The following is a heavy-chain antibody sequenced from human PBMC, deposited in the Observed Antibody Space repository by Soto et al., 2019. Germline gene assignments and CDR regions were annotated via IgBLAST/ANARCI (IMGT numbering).Heavy chain of an antibody. D-gene: IGHD2-2*01. CDR1: GGTFSSYA. Sequence: QVQLVQSGAEVKKPGSSVKVSCKASGGTFSSYAISWVRQAPGQGLEWMGGIIPIFGTANYAQKFQGRVTINADDTTSTAYIELSSRRSEHTAVYYCARVWGSSSTSLHGRGTYYYGMDVWGQGTTVTVSS. CDR3: ARVWGSSSTSLHGRGTYYYGMDV. CDR2: IIPIFGTA. V-gene: IGHV1-69*01. J-gene: IGHJ6*02.